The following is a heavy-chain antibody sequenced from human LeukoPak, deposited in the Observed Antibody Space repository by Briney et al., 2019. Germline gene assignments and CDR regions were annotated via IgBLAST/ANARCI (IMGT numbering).Heavy chain of an antibody. D-gene: IGHD6-13*01. CDR2: IWYDGSNK. J-gene: IGHJ4*02. Sequence: GRSLRLSCAASGFTFSSYGMHWVRQAPGKGLEWVAVIWYDGSNKYYADSVKGRFTISRDNSKNTLYLQLNSLRTDDTAVYYCAKDQEVPAAGTWGSIDYWGQGTLVTVPS. CDR3: AKDQEVPAAGTWGSIDY. CDR1: GFTFSSYG. V-gene: IGHV3-33*06.